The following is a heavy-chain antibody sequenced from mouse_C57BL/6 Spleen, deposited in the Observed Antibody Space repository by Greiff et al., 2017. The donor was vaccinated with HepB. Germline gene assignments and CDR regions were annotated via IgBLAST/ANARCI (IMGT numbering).Heavy chain of an antibody. Sequence: QVQLQQPGAELVKPGASVKLSCKASGYTFTSYWMQWVKQRPGKGLEWIGEIDPSDSYTNYNQKFKGKATLTVDTTSSTAYMQLSSLTSEDSAVYCCAKAAYRIYFDYWGQGTTLTVSS. V-gene: IGHV1-50*01. CDR2: IDPSDSYT. D-gene: IGHD2-12*01. CDR1: GYTFTSYW. CDR3: AKAAYRIYFDY. J-gene: IGHJ2*01.